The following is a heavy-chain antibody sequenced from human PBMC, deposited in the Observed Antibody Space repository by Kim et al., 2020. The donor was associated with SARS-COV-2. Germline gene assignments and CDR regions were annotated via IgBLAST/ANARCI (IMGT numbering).Heavy chain of an antibody. J-gene: IGHJ4*02. D-gene: IGHD3-16*02. CDR1: GGSISSSSYY. Sequence: SETLSLTCTVSGGSISSSSYYWGWIRQPPGKGLEWIGSIYYSGSTYYNPSLKSRVTISVDTSKNQFSLKLSSVTAADTAVYYCARQAYYDYVWGSYRYPYPPFDYWGQGTLVTVSS. CDR2: IYYSGST. CDR3: ARQAYYDYVWGSYRYPYPPFDY. V-gene: IGHV4-39*01.